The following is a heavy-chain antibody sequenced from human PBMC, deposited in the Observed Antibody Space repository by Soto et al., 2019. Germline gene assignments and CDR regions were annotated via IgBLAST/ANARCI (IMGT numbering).Heavy chain of an antibody. CDR3: ARRYGGNLDY. J-gene: IGHJ4*02. Sequence: PSETLSLTCTVSGGSISSGDYYWSWVRQPPGKGLEWIGYIFYSGSTYYNPSLKSRLTISVDTSKNQFSLKLISATAADTAVYYCARRYGGNLDYWGQGTLVTVSS. CDR2: IFYSGST. CDR1: GGSISSGDYY. D-gene: IGHD1-1*01. V-gene: IGHV4-30-4*01.